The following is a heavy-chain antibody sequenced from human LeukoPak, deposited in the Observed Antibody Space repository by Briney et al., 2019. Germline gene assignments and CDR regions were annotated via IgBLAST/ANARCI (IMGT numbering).Heavy chain of an antibody. CDR3: ARDYRLITIFGVVESNWFDP. CDR2: IYYSGTT. D-gene: IGHD3-3*01. Sequence: KPSETLSLTCTVSGGSINNYYWSWIRQPPGEGLEWIGYIYYSGTTNYNPSLRSRVSISVDTSKIQFSLELSSVTAADTAVYYCARDYRLITIFGVVESNWFDPWGQGTLVTVSS. J-gene: IGHJ5*02. V-gene: IGHV4-59*01. CDR1: GGSINNYY.